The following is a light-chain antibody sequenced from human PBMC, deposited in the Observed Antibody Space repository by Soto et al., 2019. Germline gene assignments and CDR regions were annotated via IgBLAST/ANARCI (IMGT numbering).Light chain of an antibody. CDR1: SSDVGGHNY. Sequence: QSVLTQPASVSGSPGQSITISCTGTSSDVGGHNYVSWYQEHPGKAPKLMIYEVSNRPSGVSNRFSGSKSGNTASLTISGLQAEDEADYYCSSYTTRSTRVFGGGTKLTVL. V-gene: IGLV2-14*01. CDR3: SSYTTRSTRV. CDR2: EVS. J-gene: IGLJ3*02.